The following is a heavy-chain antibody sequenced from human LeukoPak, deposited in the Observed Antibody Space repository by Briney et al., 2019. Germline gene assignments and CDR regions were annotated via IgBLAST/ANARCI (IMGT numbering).Heavy chain of an antibody. D-gene: IGHD1-14*01. CDR1: RFTFSSYA. Sequence: PGGSLRLSCAASRFTFSSYAMSWVRQAPGKGLEWVSAISGSGGSTYYADSVKGRFTISRDNSKNTLYLQMNSLRAEDTAIYYCATSTTSFDYWGQGTLVTVSS. CDR3: ATSTTSFDY. J-gene: IGHJ4*02. V-gene: IGHV3-23*01. CDR2: ISGSGGST.